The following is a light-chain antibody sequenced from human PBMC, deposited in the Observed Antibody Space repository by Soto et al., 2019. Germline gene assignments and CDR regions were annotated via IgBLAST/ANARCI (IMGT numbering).Light chain of an antibody. V-gene: IGKV1D-8*01. CDR2: AAS. CDR1: QDISSY. CDR3: QQYYNFPWT. Sequence: VIWMTQSPSFLSASTGDRVTITCRISQDISSYLAWYQQKPGKAPDLLIYAASTLQSGVPSRFRGSGSGTEFTLTISYVESEDFATYYCQQYYNFPWTYGQGTRWIS. J-gene: IGKJ1*01.